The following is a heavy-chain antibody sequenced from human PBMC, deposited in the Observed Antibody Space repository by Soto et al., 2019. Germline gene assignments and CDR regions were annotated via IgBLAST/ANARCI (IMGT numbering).Heavy chain of an antibody. Sequence: ASLKLSWKASGYVFPDCYVHWVRQAPGEGLEWMGGINPNGGGTNYAQKFEGWVTMTTDTSISTAYMELSRLNFDDTAVYYCARGEQLVHFDSWGQGTLVTVSS. CDR2: INPNGGGT. CDR3: ARGEQLVHFDS. V-gene: IGHV1-2*04. J-gene: IGHJ4*01. CDR1: GYVFPDCY. D-gene: IGHD6-6*01.